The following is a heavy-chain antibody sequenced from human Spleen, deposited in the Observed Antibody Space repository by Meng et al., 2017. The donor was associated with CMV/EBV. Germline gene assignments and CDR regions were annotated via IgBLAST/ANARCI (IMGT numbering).Heavy chain of an antibody. J-gene: IGHJ4*02. D-gene: IGHD1-26*01. CDR3: ARDVGATHFDY. CDR2: ISYDGSNK. Sequence: GGSLRLSCAASGFIFRSYAMHWVRQAPGKGLEWVAVISYDGSNKYYSNSVKGRFTISRDNSKNTLYLQMNSLRAEDTAVYYCARDVGATHFDYWGQGMLVTVSS. CDR1: GFIFRSYA. V-gene: IGHV3-30-3*01.